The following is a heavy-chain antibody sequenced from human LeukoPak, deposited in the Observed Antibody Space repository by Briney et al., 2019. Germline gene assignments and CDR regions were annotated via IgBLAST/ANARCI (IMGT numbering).Heavy chain of an antibody. CDR3: AKDRGVNDAFYI. J-gene: IGHJ3*02. CDR1: RFTLTGVA. D-gene: IGHD2-8*01. V-gene: IGHV3-23*01. Sequence: SLSLSRALSRFTLTGVAMSRVRQAPGQGLEWVSAIRGNRARPYYADSLKGGVTIYRDNPKNTLYLQINSLRAEDTAVYYCAKDRGVNDAFYIWGQGTMVTVSS. CDR2: IRGNRARP.